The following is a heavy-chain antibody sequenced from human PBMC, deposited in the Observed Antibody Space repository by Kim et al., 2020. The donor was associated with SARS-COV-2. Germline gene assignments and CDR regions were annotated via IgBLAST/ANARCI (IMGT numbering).Heavy chain of an antibody. J-gene: IGHJ4*02. CDR1: GFTFGTYA. Sequence: GGSLRLSCAASGFTFGTYAMSWVRQAPGKGLEWVSVISGSGGSTYYADSVKGRFTISRDSSKNTLYLQMNSLTADDTALYYCARTRSCSSSSCYVDYWGRGTLVTVSS. CDR3: ARTRSCSSSSCYVDY. D-gene: IGHD2-2*01. CDR2: ISGSGGST. V-gene: IGHV3-23*01.